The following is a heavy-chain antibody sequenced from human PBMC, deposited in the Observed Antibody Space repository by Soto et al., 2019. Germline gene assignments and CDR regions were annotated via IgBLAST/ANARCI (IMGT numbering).Heavy chain of an antibody. V-gene: IGHV3-30*03. CDR1: GFAFSNFG. D-gene: IGHD6-13*01. Sequence: QVQLVESGGGVVQPGRSLTLSCAASGFAFSNFGMQWARQAPGKGLEWVASISYDGNIKYSADSVKCRFTISRDNSKNTLYLHMNTRRSGDKAVYFCARFWGPVTAAVYDHWGQGALVTVAS. CDR3: ARFWGPVTAAVYDH. J-gene: IGHJ4*02. CDR2: ISYDGNIK.